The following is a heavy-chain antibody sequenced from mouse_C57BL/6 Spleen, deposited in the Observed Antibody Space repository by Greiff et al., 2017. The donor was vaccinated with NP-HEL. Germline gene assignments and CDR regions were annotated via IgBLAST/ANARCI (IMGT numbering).Heavy chain of an antibody. CDR1: GFTFTDYY. CDR2: IRNKANGYTT. Sequence: EVKLVESGGGLVQPGGSLSLSCAASGFTFTDYYMSWVRQPPGKALEWLGFIRNKANGYTTEYSASVKGRFTISRDNSQSILYLQMNALRAEDSATYYCARYAVSSYWYFDVWGTGTTVTVSS. V-gene: IGHV7-3*01. D-gene: IGHD1-1*01. CDR3: ARYAVSSYWYFDV. J-gene: IGHJ1*03.